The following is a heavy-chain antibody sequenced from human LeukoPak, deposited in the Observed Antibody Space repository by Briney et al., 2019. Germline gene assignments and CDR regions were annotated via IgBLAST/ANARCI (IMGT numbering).Heavy chain of an antibody. D-gene: IGHD4-17*01. J-gene: IGHJ6*03. CDR3: AKGPTVTLYYYYYYMDV. CDR2: ISGSGGST. CDR1: GFTFSSHA. Sequence: PGGSLRLSCAASGFTFSSHAMSWVRQAPGKGLEWVSAISGSGGSTYYADSVKGRFTISRDNSKNTLYLQMNSLRAEDTAVYYCAKGPTVTLYYYYYYMDVWGKGTTVTVSS. V-gene: IGHV3-23*01.